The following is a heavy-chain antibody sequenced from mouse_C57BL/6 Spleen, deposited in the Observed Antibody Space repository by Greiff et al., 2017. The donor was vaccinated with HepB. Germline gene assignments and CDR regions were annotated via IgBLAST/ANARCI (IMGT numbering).Heavy chain of an antibody. D-gene: IGHD1-1*01. V-gene: IGHV1-82*01. CDR3: ARYGTTVVATPDFLYYYAMDY. CDR2: IYPGDGDT. J-gene: IGHJ4*01. CDR1: GYAFSSSW. Sequence: QVQLKESGPELVKPGASVKISCKASGYAFSSSWMNWVKQRPGKGLEWIGRIYPGDGDTNYNGKFKGKATLTADKSSSTAYMQLSSLTSEDSAVYFCARYGTTVVATPDFLYYYAMDYWGQGTSVTVSS.